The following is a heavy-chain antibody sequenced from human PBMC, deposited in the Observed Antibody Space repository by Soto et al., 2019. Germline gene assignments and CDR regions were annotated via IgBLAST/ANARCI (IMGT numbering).Heavy chain of an antibody. CDR2: IIPIFGTA. CDR3: PRSRGGHVRYGIDV. Sequence: SVKVSCKASGGTFSSYAISWVRQAPGQGLEWMGGIIPIFGTANYAQKFQGRVTITADESTSTAYMELSSLRSEDTAVYYCPRSRGGHVRYGIDVWGQGTTVTVS. CDR1: GGTFSSYA. J-gene: IGHJ6*02. D-gene: IGHD3-10*01. V-gene: IGHV1-69*13.